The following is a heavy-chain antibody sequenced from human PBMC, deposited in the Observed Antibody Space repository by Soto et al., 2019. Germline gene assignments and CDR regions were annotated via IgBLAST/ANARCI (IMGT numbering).Heavy chain of an antibody. Sequence: PGGSLRLSCKASGFNFRSYAMSWVRQAPGKGLEWVSIISSNGESTHHTDATYYADSVRGRFSISRDNSKNTLPLQMNSLRAEETAVYYCTKALHCSSTSCYSGGDTFPIWGQGTLVTLSS. V-gene: IGHV3-23*01. CDR2: ISSNGESTHHTDAT. CDR3: TKALHCSSTSCYSGGDTFPI. CDR1: GFNFRSYA. J-gene: IGHJ4*03. D-gene: IGHD2-2*01.